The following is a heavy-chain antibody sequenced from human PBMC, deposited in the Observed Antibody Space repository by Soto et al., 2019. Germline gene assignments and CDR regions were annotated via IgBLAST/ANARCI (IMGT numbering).Heavy chain of an antibody. CDR1: GDSISSYF. Sequence: PSETLSLTCTVSGDSISSYFWSWIRQPPVKGLEWIGYVYSTEITNYNPSLKSRVAMSIDTSKNQFSLKVRSVTAADTAVYYCARGSEAWFDPWGQGTLVTVSS. CDR2: VYSTEIT. V-gene: IGHV4-59*01. CDR3: ARGSEAWFDP. J-gene: IGHJ5*02.